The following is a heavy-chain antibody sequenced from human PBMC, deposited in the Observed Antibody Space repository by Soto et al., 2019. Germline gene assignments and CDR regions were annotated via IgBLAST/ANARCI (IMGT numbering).Heavy chain of an antibody. J-gene: IGHJ6*02. Sequence: QITLKESGPTLVKPTQTLTLTCTFSGFSLDTSGVGVAWIRQPPGKALEWLTLIYWDDDKRYSPSLRSRLTIPKDTSENQVVLTMTNIDPVDTATYYCSHMETRVASYGLDVWGQGTTVTVSS. CDR3: SHMETRVASYGLDV. CDR1: GFSLDTSGVG. D-gene: IGHD2-15*01. V-gene: IGHV2-5*02. CDR2: IYWDDDK.